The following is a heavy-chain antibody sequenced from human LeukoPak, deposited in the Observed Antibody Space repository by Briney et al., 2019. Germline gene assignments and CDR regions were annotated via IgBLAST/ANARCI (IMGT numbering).Heavy chain of an antibody. CDR2: TRIKANSYTT. CDR3: ARRGPHGAWLVRENAFDI. V-gene: IGHV3-72*01. Sequence: PGGSLRLSCAASGFTFSDHYMDWVRQAPGKGLEWVGRTRIKANSYTTEYAASVKGRFTISRDDSKNSLYLQMNSLKTEDTAVYYCARRGPHGAWLVRENAFDIWGQGTMVTVSS. CDR1: GFTFSDHY. J-gene: IGHJ3*02. D-gene: IGHD6-19*01.